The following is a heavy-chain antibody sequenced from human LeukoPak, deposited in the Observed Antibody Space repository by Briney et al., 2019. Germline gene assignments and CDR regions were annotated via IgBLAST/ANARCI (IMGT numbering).Heavy chain of an antibody. Sequence: PSETLSLTCTVSGGSISSYYWSWIRQPPGKGLEWIGYIYYSGSTNYNPSLKSRVTISVDTSKNQFSLKLSSVTAADTAVYYCARIYYGGNSSWFDPWGQGTLVTVSS. V-gene: IGHV4-59*01. CDR1: GGSISSYY. J-gene: IGHJ5*02. CDR3: ARIYYGGNSSWFDP. D-gene: IGHD4-23*01. CDR2: IYYSGST.